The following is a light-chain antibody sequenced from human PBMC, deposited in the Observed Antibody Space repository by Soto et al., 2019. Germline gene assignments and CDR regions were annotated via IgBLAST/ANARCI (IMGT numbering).Light chain of an antibody. J-gene: IGKJ4*01. CDR3: QQSSSTPLT. V-gene: IGKV1-39*01. CDR1: QGCLEH. CDR2: GAI. Sequence: DFQLTQSPSSLSALIGDRVTFTCRAGQGCLEHLNWYQQRPGKAPKLRIYGAINLHSGVPSRFSGGGFGTEFTLTISSLQPEDFATYYCQQSSSTPLTFGGGTKVEFK.